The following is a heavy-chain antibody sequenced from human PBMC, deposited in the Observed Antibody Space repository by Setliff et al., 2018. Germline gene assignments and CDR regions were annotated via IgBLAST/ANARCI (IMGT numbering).Heavy chain of an antibody. CDR3: ARGGTFRYFDF. V-gene: IGHV4-59*01. Sequence: SETLSLTCTVSDGSLSTYYRSWIRQPPGKGLGFIGYVYYSGTANYSPSLRSRLTISVDTSKNQFSLKLRSVTAADTAVYYCARGGTFRYFDFWGQGAPVTVSS. CDR1: DGSLSTYY. D-gene: IGHD5-12*01. J-gene: IGHJ4*02. CDR2: VYYSGTA.